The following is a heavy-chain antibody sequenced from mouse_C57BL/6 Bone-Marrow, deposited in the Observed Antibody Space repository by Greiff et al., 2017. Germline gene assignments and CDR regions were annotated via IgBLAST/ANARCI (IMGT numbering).Heavy chain of an antibody. CDR3: ARWDYGSSPAWFAY. D-gene: IGHD1-1*01. CDR2: IYPRSGNT. CDR1: GYTFTSYG. V-gene: IGHV1-81*01. Sequence: VQLQQSGAELARPGASVKLSCKASGYTFTSYGISWVKLRTGQGLEWIGEIYPRSGNTYYNEKFKGKATLTADKSSSTAYMELRSLTSEDSAVYFCARWDYGSSPAWFAYWGQGTLVTVSA. J-gene: IGHJ3*01.